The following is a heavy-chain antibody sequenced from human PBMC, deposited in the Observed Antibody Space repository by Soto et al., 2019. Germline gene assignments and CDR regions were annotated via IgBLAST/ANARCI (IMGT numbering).Heavy chain of an antibody. V-gene: IGHV4-59*01. D-gene: IGHD5-12*01. CDR1: GGSISSYY. Sequence: SETLSPTCTVSGGSISSYYWSWIRQPPGKGLEWIGYIYYSGSTNYNPSLKSRVTISVDTSKNQFSLKLSSVTAADTAVYYCARFSGGDGYNYGFDYWGQGTLVTVSS. CDR2: IYYSGST. J-gene: IGHJ4*02. CDR3: ARFSGGDGYNYGFDY.